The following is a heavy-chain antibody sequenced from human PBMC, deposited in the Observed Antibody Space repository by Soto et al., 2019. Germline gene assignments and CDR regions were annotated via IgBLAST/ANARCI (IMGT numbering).Heavy chain of an antibody. J-gene: IGHJ5*02. V-gene: IGHV6-1*01. CDR3: ASSPPNYYDSSGYYGSASNWFDP. CDR2: TYYRSKWYN. D-gene: IGHD3-22*01. Sequence: SQTLSLTCAISGDSVSSNSAAWNWIRQSPSRSLEWLGRTYYRSKWYNDYAVSVKSRITINPDTSKNQFSLQLNSVTPEDTAVYYCASSPPNYYDSSGYYGSASNWFDPWGQGTLVTVSS. CDR1: GDSVSSNSAA.